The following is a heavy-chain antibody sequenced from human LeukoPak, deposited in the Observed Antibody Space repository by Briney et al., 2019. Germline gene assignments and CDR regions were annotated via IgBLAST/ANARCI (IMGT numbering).Heavy chain of an antibody. Sequence: PSEPLSLTCTVAGDSISTDNYFWSWIRQPPGKGLEWIGTIFYRGKTYYNPSLRSRVSLSVDTSKNQFSLGLRSVTAADTAVYYCARHPSGSAFDFWGQGTLVTVSS. J-gene: IGHJ4*02. CDR1: GDSISTDNYF. D-gene: IGHD3-3*01. CDR3: ARHPSGSAFDF. CDR2: IFYRGKT. V-gene: IGHV4-39*01.